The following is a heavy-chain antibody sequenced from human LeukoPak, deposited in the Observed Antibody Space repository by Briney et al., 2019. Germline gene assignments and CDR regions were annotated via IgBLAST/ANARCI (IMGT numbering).Heavy chain of an antibody. CDR3: AKGLKPLFRRADDAFDI. V-gene: IGHV3-9*01. Sequence: GGSLILSCAASGFTFDDCAMHWVRHAPGKGLEWVSGISWNSGSIGYADSVKGRFTISRDNAKNSLYLQMNSLRAEDTALYYCAKGLKPLFRRADDAFDIWGQGTMVTVSS. CDR2: ISWNSGSI. CDR1: GFTFDDCA. J-gene: IGHJ3*02.